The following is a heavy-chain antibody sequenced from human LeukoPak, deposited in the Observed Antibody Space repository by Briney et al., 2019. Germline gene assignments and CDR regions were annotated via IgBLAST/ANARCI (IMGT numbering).Heavy chain of an antibody. V-gene: IGHV4-59*08. J-gene: IGHJ4*02. CDR1: GASISSDS. D-gene: IGHD4-17*01. Sequence: SETLSLTCTVSGASISSDSWNWIRQSPGKGLEWIGYIYYSGSSKNNPSLKSRLTISIDTSRNQFSLKLTSVTPADTAVYFCARLVTDYGDFHYFDSWGQGALVTVSS. CDR3: ARLVTDYGDFHYFDS. CDR2: IYYSGSS.